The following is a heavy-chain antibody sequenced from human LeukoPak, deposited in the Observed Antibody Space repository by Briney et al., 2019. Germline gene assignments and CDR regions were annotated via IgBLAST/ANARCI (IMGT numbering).Heavy chain of an antibody. J-gene: IGHJ2*01. V-gene: IGHV4-34*01. D-gene: IGHD2-2*01. CDR2: INHSGST. CDR3: ARRRWGYCSSTSCRGGVATRMRTTNWYFDL. CDR1: GGSFSGYY. Sequence: PSETLSLTCAVYGGSFSGYYWSWIRQPPGKGLEWIWEINHSGSTNYNPSLKSRVTISVDTSKNQFSLKLSSVTAADTAVYYCARRRWGYCSSTSCRGGVATRMRTTNWYFDLWGRGTLVTVSS.